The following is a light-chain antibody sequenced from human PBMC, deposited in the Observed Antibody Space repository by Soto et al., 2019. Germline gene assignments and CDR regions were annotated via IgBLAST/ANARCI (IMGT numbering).Light chain of an antibody. CDR2: DDN. CDR3: AAWDSSLSAWV. Sequence: QSDLTQPPSVSMAPGQKVSISCSGSSSNVGNNYVSWYQQLPGTAPKLLIYDDNKRPSGIPDRFSGSKSGASATLGITGLQTVDEAEYHCAAWDSSLSAWVFGGGTKLTVL. J-gene: IGLJ3*02. CDR1: SSNVGNNY. V-gene: IGLV1-51*01.